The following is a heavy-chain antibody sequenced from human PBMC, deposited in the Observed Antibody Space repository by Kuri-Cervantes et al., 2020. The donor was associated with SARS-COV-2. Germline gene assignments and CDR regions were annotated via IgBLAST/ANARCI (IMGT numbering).Heavy chain of an antibody. CDR2: INTATGNT. CDR1: GYTFSNHA. J-gene: IGHJ3*02. CDR3: AREVGYCDSGRCYGLDAFDI. Sequence: ASVQVSCKASGYTFSNHAIHWVRQAPGQGLEWMGWINTATGNTHYSQKFQGRVTITRDTAASTEFMEPNSLRSEDTAVYYCAREVGYCDSGRCYGLDAFDIWGQGTMVTVSS. D-gene: IGHD2-2*01. V-gene: IGHV1-3*04.